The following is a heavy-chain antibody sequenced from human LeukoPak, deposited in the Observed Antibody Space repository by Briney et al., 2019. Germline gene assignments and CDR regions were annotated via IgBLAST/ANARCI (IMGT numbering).Heavy chain of an antibody. CDR1: GFTFSSYA. CDR3: AVRGYYDSSNAFDI. D-gene: IGHD3-22*01. J-gene: IGHJ3*02. Sequence: GGSLRLSCAASGFTFSSYAISWVRQAPGKGLEWVSAISGSGGSTYYADSVKGRFTISRDNSKNTLYLQMNSLRAEDTAVYYCAVRGYYDSSNAFDIWGQGTMVTVSS. CDR2: ISGSGGST. V-gene: IGHV3-23*01.